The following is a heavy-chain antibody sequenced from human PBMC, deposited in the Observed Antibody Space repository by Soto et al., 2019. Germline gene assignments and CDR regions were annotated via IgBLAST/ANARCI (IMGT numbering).Heavy chain of an antibody. CDR2: IRSKGYGGTT. CDR1: GFTFSSYW. J-gene: IGHJ5*02. D-gene: IGHD2-15*01. CDR3: SRAGVVVVAATYDP. Sequence: PGGSLRLSCAASGFTFSSYWMHWFRQAPGKGLEWVGFIRSKGYGGTTEYAASVKGRFSISRDDSKGIAYLQMNSLKTEDTAVYYCSRAGVVVVAATYDPWGQGTLVTVSS. V-gene: IGHV3-49*03.